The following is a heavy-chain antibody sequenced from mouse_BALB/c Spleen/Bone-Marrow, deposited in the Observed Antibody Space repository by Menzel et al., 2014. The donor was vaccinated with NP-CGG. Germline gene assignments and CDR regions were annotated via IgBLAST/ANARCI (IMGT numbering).Heavy chain of an antibody. CDR3: NEGYGNYGY. CDR2: IDPENGDT. CDR1: GFNIKDYY. D-gene: IGHD2-10*02. Sequence: VQLKESGAELVRSGASVKLSCTASGFNIKDYYMHWVKQRPEQGLEWIGWIDPENGDTEYAPKSQGKATMTADTSSNTAYLQLSSLTSEDTAVYYCNEGYGNYGYWGQGTTLTVSS. J-gene: IGHJ2*01. V-gene: IGHV14-4*02.